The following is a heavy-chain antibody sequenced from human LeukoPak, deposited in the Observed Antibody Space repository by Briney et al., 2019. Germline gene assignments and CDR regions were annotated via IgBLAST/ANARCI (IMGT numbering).Heavy chain of an antibody. CDR1: GFTVSSNY. CDR3: ARDPGSGSRPTYWFDP. CDR2: IYSGGNT. J-gene: IGHJ5*02. D-gene: IGHD3-10*01. V-gene: IGHV3-53*05. Sequence: GGSLRLSCAASGFTVSSNYLTWVRQAPGKGLEWVSIIYSGGNTYYADSIKGRFTISRDNSTNTLYLQMNSLRAEDTAVYYCARDPGSGSRPTYWFDPWGQGTLVTVSS.